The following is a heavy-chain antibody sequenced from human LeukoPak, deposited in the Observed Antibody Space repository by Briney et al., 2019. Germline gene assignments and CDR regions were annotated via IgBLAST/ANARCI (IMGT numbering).Heavy chain of an antibody. CDR2: ISSDSKYI. D-gene: IGHD1-26*01. CDR1: GFNFSGYS. CDR3: ARGHSGSYQRNDAFDI. J-gene: IGHJ3*02. Sequence: GGSLRLSCAAAGFNFSGYSINWVRQVPGKGLEWVSSISSDSKYIYYAGSMKGRFTVSRDNARNSLYLQMNSLGAEDTAVYYCARGHSGSYQRNDAFDIWGQGTMVTVSS. V-gene: IGHV3-21*01.